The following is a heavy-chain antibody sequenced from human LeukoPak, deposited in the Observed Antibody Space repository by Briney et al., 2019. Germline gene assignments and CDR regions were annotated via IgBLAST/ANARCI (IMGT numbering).Heavy chain of an antibody. J-gene: IGHJ4*02. CDR3: VRAQYYFDS. Sequence: SETLSLTCTVSGGSISSSSYYWGWIRQPPGKGLEWIGSIYYSGTTYYNPSLKSRVTISIDTSKNQFSLNLSSVTAADTAIYYCVRAQYYFDSWGQGTLVIVSS. CDR2: IYYSGTT. V-gene: IGHV4-39*07. CDR1: GGSISSSSYY.